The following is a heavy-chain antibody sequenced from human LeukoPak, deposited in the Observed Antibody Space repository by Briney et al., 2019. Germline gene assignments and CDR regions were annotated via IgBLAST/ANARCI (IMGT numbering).Heavy chain of an antibody. CDR1: GGSISSGGYS. J-gene: IGHJ4*02. V-gene: IGHV4-30-2*02. Sequence: SETLSLTCAVSGGSISSGGYSWSWIRQPPGKGLEWIGYIYHSGSTYYNPSLKSRVTISVDTSKNQFSLKLSSVTAADTAVYYCAGGYSSSFDYWGQGTLVTVSS. CDR3: AGGYSSSFDY. D-gene: IGHD6-13*01. CDR2: IYHSGST.